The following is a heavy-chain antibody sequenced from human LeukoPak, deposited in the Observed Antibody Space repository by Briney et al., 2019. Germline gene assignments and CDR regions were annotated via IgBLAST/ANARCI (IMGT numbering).Heavy chain of an antibody. CDR1: GGSISSYY. CDR3: ARVGGTNYYYYGMDV. Sequence: TSETLSLTCTVSGGSISSYYWSWIRQPPEKGLEWIGYIYDSGSTNYNPSLKSRVTISVDTSKNQFSLKLSSVTAADTAVYYCARVGGTNYYYYGMDVWGQGTTVTVSS. D-gene: IGHD1-1*01. J-gene: IGHJ6*02. V-gene: IGHV4-59*01. CDR2: IYDSGST.